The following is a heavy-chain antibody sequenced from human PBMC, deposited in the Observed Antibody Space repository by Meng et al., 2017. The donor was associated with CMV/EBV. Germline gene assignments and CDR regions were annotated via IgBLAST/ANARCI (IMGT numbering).Heavy chain of an antibody. CDR1: GYN. V-gene: IGHV1-2*02. D-gene: IGHD3-3*01. Sequence: GYNMNWVRQAPGQGLEWMGWINPNSGGTNYAQKFQGRVTMTRDTSISTAYMELSRLRSDDTAVYYCARVALRHDFWSGYYSSYDFDYWGQGTLVTVSS. CDR2: INPNSGGT. J-gene: IGHJ4*02. CDR3: ARVALRHDFWSGYYSSYDFDY.